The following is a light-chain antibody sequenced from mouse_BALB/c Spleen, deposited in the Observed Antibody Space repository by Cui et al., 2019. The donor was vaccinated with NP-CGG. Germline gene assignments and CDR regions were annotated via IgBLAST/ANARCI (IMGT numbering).Light chain of an antibody. J-gene: IGKJ1*01. V-gene: IGKV16-104*01. Sequence: DVQITKSPSYLAASPGETITINCRASKSISKYLAWYQEKPGKTNKLLIYSGSTLQSGIPSRFSGSGSGTDFTLTISSLEPEDFAMYYCQQHNEYPWTFGGGTKLEIK. CDR2: SGS. CDR3: QQHNEYPWT. CDR1: KSISKY.